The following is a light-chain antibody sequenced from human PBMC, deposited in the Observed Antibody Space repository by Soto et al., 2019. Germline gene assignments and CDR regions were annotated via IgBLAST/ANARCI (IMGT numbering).Light chain of an antibody. J-gene: IGLJ3*02. Sequence: SSELTQPPSVSVAPGQTARITCGGTNIGSKSVHWYQQKPGQAPVLVVYDDSGRPSGIPERFSGSNSGNTATLTITRVEAGDEADFFCQVWDSSSDRWVFCGGTKLTVL. V-gene: IGLV3-21*02. CDR2: DDS. CDR1: NIGSKS. CDR3: QVWDSSSDRWV.